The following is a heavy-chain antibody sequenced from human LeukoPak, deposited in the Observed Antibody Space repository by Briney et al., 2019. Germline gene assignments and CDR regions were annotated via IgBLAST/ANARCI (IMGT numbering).Heavy chain of an antibody. Sequence: SETLSLTCTVSGGSISSGGYYWSWIRQPPGKGLEWIGYIYHSGSTYYNPSLKSRVAISVDRSKNQFSLKLSSVTAADTAVYYCARAREPQDWFDPWGQGTLVTVSS. V-gene: IGHV4-30-2*01. CDR3: ARAREPQDWFDP. CDR2: IYHSGST. CDR1: GGSISSGGYY. J-gene: IGHJ5*02. D-gene: IGHD1-26*01.